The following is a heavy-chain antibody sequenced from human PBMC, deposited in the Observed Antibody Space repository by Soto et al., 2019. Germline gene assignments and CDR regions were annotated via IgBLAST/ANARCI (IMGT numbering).Heavy chain of an antibody. Sequence: GGSLRLSCAASGFTFSSYGMHWVRQAPGKGLEWVAVISDDGSNKYYADSLKGRFTISRDNSKNTLYLQMNSLRAEDTAVYYCSKVWVYHTCSWSFDDWRLGTLMTVSS. CDR3: SKVWVYHTCSWSFDD. J-gene: IGHJ4*02. V-gene: IGHV3-30*18. D-gene: IGHD2-15*01. CDR1: GFTFSSYG. CDR2: ISDDGSNK.